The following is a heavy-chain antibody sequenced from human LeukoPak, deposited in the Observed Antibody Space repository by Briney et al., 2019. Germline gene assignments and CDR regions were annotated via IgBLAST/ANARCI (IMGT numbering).Heavy chain of an antibody. CDR3: ARGGYYYSSGTFDAFDV. J-gene: IGHJ3*01. Sequence: SETLSLTCTVSGGSISSYYWTWIRQSPGKGLEWIGYISYIGSTNYNPSLKSRVTISIDTSKKQFSLKLSSVTAADTAVYYCARGGYYYSSGTFDAFDVWGQGTMVTVSS. D-gene: IGHD3-10*01. CDR1: GGSISSYY. V-gene: IGHV4-59*01. CDR2: ISYIGST.